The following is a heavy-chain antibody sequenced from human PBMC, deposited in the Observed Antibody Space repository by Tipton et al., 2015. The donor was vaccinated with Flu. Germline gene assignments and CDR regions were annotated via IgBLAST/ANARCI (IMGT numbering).Heavy chain of an antibody. CDR2: IKEDGSEQ. J-gene: IGHJ4*02. D-gene: IGHD4-17*01. CDR1: GFTFSNYW. Sequence: SLRLSCAASGFTFSNYWMSWVRQAPGKGLEWVANIKEDGSEQYYVDSVKGRFTISRDNAKNSVFLQMNSLTAEDTAVHYCARAVTTDSWGQGTLVTVSS. V-gene: IGHV3-7*01. CDR3: ARAVTTDS.